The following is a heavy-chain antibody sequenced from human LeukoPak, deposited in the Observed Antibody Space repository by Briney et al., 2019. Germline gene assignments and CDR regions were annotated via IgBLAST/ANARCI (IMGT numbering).Heavy chain of an antibody. CDR3: AKMNLYCSGGSCYSWQGDFDY. CDR2: ISSSGSNT. D-gene: IGHD2-15*01. Sequence: PGGSLRLSCAASGFTLSSHALSWVRQAPGKGLEWVSSISSSGSNTFYADSVNGRFTISRDNSKNTLYLQMNSLRAEETAVYYCAKMNLYCSGGSCYSWQGDFDYWGQGTLVTVSS. J-gene: IGHJ4*02. V-gene: IGHV3-23*01. CDR1: GFTLSSHA.